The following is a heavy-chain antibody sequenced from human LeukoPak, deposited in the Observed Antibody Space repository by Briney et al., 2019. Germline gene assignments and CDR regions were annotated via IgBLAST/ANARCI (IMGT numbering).Heavy chain of an antibody. Sequence: SETLSLTCTVSGGSISGYYWSWIRQPAGKGLEWIGRIYASGSTNSNPSLKSRVTMSVDTSNNQFSLKLNSVTAADTAVYYCVRDEGAAAGRAFDIWGQGTMVTVSS. V-gene: IGHV4-4*07. CDR3: VRDEGAAAGRAFDI. CDR2: IYASGST. D-gene: IGHD6-13*01. J-gene: IGHJ3*02. CDR1: GGSISGYY.